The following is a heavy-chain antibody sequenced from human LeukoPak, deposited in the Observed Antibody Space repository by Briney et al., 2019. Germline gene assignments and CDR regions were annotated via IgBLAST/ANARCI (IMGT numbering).Heavy chain of an antibody. CDR2: ISSSGSTI. CDR3: AREIVVVPAAAFDY. Sequence: PGGSLRLSCAASGFTFSSYEMNWVRQAPGKGLEWVSYISSSGSTIHYADSVKGRFTISRDNAKNSLYLQMNSLRAEDTAVYYCAREIVVVPAAAFDYWGQGTLVTVSS. CDR1: GFTFSSYE. D-gene: IGHD2-2*01. J-gene: IGHJ4*02. V-gene: IGHV3-48*03.